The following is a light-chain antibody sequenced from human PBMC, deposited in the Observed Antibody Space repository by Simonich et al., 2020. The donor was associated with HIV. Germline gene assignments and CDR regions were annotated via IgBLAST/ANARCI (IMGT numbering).Light chain of an antibody. CDR2: RNN. CDR3: AAWDDSLSGRV. J-gene: IGLJ3*02. CDR1: SSNIESNY. Sequence: QSVLTQPPSASGTPGQRVTISCSGSSSNIESNYVYWYQQLPGTAPKVLIYRNNQRPSGVPDRFSGSKSGTSASLASSGLRSEDEADYYCAAWDDSLSGRVFGGGTKLTVL. V-gene: IGLV1-47*01.